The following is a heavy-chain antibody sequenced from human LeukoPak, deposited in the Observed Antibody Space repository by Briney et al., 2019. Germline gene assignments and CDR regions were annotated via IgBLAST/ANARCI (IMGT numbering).Heavy chain of an antibody. CDR3: AIDAGDGYISDY. J-gene: IGHJ4*02. Sequence: PSETLSLTCTVSGGSISTSNYYWGWIRQPPGKGLEWIGSIYSSGRTYYNPSLKSRVTVSVDTSKKQFSLKLNSVTAADTAVYYRAIDAGDGYISDYWGQGTLVTVSS. V-gene: IGHV4-39*01. CDR1: GGSISTSNYY. D-gene: IGHD5-24*01. CDR2: IYSSGRT.